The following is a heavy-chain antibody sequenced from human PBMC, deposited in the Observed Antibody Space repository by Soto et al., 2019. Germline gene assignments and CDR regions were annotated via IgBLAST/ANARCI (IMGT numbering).Heavy chain of an antibody. CDR1: GGSVRSSTYY. CDR3: ARHLSSDHYGLAY. CDR2: IYYSGRT. Sequence: SETLSLTCTVSGGSVRSSTYYWGWIRQAPGKGLEWIASIYYSGRTHNNPALKSRVTILLDTYKNQFSLKLSSVTDADTAIYYCARHLSSDHYGLAYWGQGTPVTVSS. J-gene: IGHJ4*01. D-gene: IGHD3-16*01. V-gene: IGHV4-39*01.